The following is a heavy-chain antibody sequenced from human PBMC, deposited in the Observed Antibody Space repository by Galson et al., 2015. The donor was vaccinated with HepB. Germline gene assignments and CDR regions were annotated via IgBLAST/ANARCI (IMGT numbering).Heavy chain of an antibody. Sequence: SLRLSCAVSGFTFSNNWMSWVRQAPGKGLEWVAAIKQDGGEIQYVDSVKGRFSISRDNAKKSLYLQMSIVRAEDTAVYYCARHSEYGDYSMDYWGQGTLVTVSS. CDR1: GFTFSNNW. D-gene: IGHD4-23*01. J-gene: IGHJ4*02. V-gene: IGHV3-7*01. CDR3: ARHSEYGDYSMDY. CDR2: IKQDGGEI.